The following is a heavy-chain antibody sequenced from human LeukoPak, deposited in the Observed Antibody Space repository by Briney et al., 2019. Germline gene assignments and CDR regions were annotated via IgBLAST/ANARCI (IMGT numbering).Heavy chain of an antibody. CDR1: GGSVSSGSYY. J-gene: IGHJ4*02. CDR2: IHYSGST. CDR3: ARGHSSTYYYGSGSYYFDY. Sequence: PSETLSLTCTVSGGSVSSGSYYWSWIRQPPGKGLEWIGYIHYSGSTNYNPSLKSRVTISVDTSKNQFSLKLSSVTAADTAVYYCARGHSSTYYYGSGSYYFDYWGQGTLVTVSS. V-gene: IGHV4-61*01. D-gene: IGHD3-10*01.